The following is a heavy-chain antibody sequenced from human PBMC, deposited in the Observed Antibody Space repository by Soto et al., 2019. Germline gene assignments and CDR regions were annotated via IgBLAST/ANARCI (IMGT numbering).Heavy chain of an antibody. CDR3: AREEHSSDWGKFDC. Sequence: SVKVSCKTSGGTFSNDIITWVRQAPGQGLEWMGRIIPLLDTTNYAQKFQGRVTITAAKNSLYLQMNSLRDEDTAVYYCAREEHSSDWGKFDCWGQGTLVTVSS. CDR2: IIPLLDTT. D-gene: IGHD6-19*01. V-gene: IGHV1-69*08. J-gene: IGHJ4*01. CDR1: GGTFSNDI.